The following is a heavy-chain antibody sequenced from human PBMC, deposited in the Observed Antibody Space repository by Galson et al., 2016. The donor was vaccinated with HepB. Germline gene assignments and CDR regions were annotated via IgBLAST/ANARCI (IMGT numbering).Heavy chain of an antibody. D-gene: IGHD2-2*01. V-gene: IGHV3-30-3*01. CDR1: GFMVSSTY. CDR2: ISHDGSNK. CDR3: AREDTGGNIVGVPARIRGYYNGMDV. J-gene: IGHJ6*02. Sequence: SLRLSCAASGFMVSSTYVSWVRQAPGEGLEWVSVISHDGSNKYYADSVRGRFTISRDNSKSMLYLQMNSLRAEDTAVYYCAREDTGGNIVGVPARIRGYYNGMDVWGQGTTVTVSS.